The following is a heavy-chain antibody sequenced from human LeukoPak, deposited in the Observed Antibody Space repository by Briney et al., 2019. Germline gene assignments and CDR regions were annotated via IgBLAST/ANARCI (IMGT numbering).Heavy chain of an antibody. CDR2: IKSKTDGGTT. D-gene: IGHD6-13*01. Sequence: GGSLRLSCAASGFTFSNAWMGWVRQAPGKGLEWVGRIKSKTDGGTTDYAAPVKGRFTISRDDSKNTLYLQMNSLKTEDTAVYYCTTDLSIIAAALYYFDYWGQGTLVTVSS. V-gene: IGHV3-15*01. J-gene: IGHJ4*02. CDR3: TTDLSIIAAALYYFDY. CDR1: GFTFSNAW.